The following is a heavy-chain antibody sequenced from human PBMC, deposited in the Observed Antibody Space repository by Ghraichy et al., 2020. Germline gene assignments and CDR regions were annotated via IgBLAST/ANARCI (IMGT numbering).Heavy chain of an antibody. Sequence: SETLSLTCAVYGGSFSGYYWSWIRQPPGKGLEWIGEINHSGSTNYNPSLKSRVTISVDTSKNQFSLKLSSVTAADTAVYYCARGLVVAARRFGWFDPWGQGTLVTVSS. V-gene: IGHV4-34*01. CDR1: GGSFSGYY. CDR2: INHSGST. CDR3: ARGLVVAARRFGWFDP. D-gene: IGHD6-6*01. J-gene: IGHJ5*02.